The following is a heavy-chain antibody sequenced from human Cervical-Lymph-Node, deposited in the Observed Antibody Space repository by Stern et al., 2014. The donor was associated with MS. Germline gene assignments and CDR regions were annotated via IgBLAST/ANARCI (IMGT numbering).Heavy chain of an antibody. D-gene: IGHD2-2*01. V-gene: IGHV3-11*01. CDR3: ARDNAVVVPAAPYYYYGMDV. CDR2: ISRSGSTI. J-gene: IGHJ6*02. CDR1: GFTFSDYY. Sequence: MQLVESGGGLVKPGGSLRLSCAAAGFTFSDYYMSWIRQAPGKGLEWVSYISRSGSTIYYADSVKGRFTISRDNAKNSLYLQMNSLRAEDTAVYYCARDNAVVVPAAPYYYYGMDVWGQGTTVTVSS.